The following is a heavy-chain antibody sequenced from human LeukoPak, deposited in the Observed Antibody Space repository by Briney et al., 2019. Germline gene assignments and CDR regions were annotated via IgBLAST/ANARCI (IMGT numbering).Heavy chain of an antibody. CDR2: IYTSGST. Sequence: PSETLPLTCTVSGGSISSYYWSWIRQPAGKGLEWIGRIYTSGSTNYNPSLKSRVTMSVDTSKNQFSLKLSSVTAADTAVYYCARDGSSDSSGYYWGNNWFDPWGQGTLVTVSS. CDR3: ARDGSSDSSGYYWGNNWFDP. D-gene: IGHD3-22*01. J-gene: IGHJ5*02. CDR1: GGSISSYY. V-gene: IGHV4-4*07.